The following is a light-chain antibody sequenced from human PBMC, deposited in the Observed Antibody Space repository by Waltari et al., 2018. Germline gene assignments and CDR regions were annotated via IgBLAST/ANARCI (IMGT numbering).Light chain of an antibody. V-gene: IGKV3-15*01. J-gene: IGKJ2*03. CDR3: QQYNYWPRYS. Sequence: EIVMTQSPATLSVSPGERATLSCRASQSVSSNLAWFQQTPGQAPRLLIYGASTRATGIPATFSGSGSGTEFTLTISSLQSEDFAVYYCQQYNYWPRYSFGQGTKLEIK. CDR2: GAS. CDR1: QSVSSN.